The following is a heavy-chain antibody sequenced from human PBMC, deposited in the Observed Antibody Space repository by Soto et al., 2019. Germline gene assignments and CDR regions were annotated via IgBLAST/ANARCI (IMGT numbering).Heavy chain of an antibody. CDR1: GYTFTSYG. J-gene: IGHJ5*02. CDR2: ISAYNGNT. V-gene: IGHV1-18*04. CDR3: ARTSNYVQAPFSHWFDP. D-gene: IGHD4-4*01. Sequence: QVQLVQSGAEVKKPGASVKVSCKASGYTFTSYGISWVRQAPGQGLEWMGWISAYNGNTNYAQKLQGRVTMTTDTSTSTAYMELRSLRSDDTAVYYCARTSNYVQAPFSHWFDPWGQGTLVTVSS.